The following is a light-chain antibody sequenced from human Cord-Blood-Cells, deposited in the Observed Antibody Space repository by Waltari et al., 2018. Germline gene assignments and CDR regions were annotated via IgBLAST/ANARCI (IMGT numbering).Light chain of an antibody. J-gene: IGKJ2*01. Sequence: AIRITQSPSSLSASTGDSVPITCRASQGISSYLAWYQQKPGKAPKLLIHAASTLQSGVPSGFSGSGSGTDFTLTISCLQSEDFATYYCQQYYSYPPYTFGQVTKLEIK. CDR3: QQYYSYPPYT. CDR1: QGISSY. V-gene: IGKV1-8*01. CDR2: AAS.